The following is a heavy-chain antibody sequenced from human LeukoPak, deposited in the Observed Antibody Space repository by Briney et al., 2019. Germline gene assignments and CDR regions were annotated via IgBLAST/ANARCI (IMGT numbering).Heavy chain of an antibody. CDR3: ARGGRRYCSGGSCYSFDY. CDR2: INHSGST. V-gene: IGHV4-34*01. CDR1: GGSFRGYY. Sequence: SETLSLTXAVYGGSFRGYYWSWIRQPPGKGLEWIGEINHSGSTNYNPSLKSRVTISVDTSKNQFSLKLSSVTAADTAVYYCARGGRRYCSGGSCYSFDYWGQGTLVTVSS. J-gene: IGHJ4*02. D-gene: IGHD2-15*01.